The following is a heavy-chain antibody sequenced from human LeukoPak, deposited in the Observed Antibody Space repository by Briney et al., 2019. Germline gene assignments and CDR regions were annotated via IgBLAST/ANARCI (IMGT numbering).Heavy chain of an antibody. CDR3: ARYNSLPSYDILTGYFPVFDY. CDR1: GGSISSHY. Sequence: SETLSLTCTVSGGSISSHYWSWIRQPPGKGLEWIGYIYYSGSTYYNPSLKSRVTISVDTSKNQFSLKLSSVTAADTAVYYCARYNSLPSYDILTGYFPVFDYWGQGTLVTVSS. J-gene: IGHJ4*02. CDR2: IYYSGST. D-gene: IGHD3-9*01. V-gene: IGHV4-59*11.